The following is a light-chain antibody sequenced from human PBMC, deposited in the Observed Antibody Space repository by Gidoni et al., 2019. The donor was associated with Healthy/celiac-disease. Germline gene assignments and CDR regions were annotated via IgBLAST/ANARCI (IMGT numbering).Light chain of an antibody. CDR3: QQSYSTLYT. CDR1: QSISSY. CDR2: AAS. Sequence: DIQMTQSPSSLAASVGDRVTITCRASQSISSYLHWYQQKPGKAPKLLIYAASSLQSWVPSRFSGSGAGTDFTLTISSLQPEDFATYYCQQSYSTLYTFXXXTKLEIK. V-gene: IGKV1-39*01. J-gene: IGKJ2*01.